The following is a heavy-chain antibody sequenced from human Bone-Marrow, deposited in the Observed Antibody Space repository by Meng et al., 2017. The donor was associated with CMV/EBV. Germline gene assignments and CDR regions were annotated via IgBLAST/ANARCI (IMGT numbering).Heavy chain of an antibody. Sequence: SETLSLTCTVSGGSISSYYWSWIRQPPGKGLEWIGYIYYSGSTNYNPSLKSRVTISVDTSKNQFSLKLSSVTAADTAVYYCARQVGYDSSGYDYWGQGKLVTVSS. CDR2: IYYSGST. CDR1: GGSISSYY. V-gene: IGHV4-59*01. CDR3: ARQVGYDSSGYDY. D-gene: IGHD3-22*01. J-gene: IGHJ4*02.